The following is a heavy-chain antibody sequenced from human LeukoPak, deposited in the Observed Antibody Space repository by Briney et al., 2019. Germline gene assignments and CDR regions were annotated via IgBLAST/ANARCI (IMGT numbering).Heavy chain of an antibody. CDR2: ISSASNTI. Sequence: PGESLRLSCAASGFTFSSYRMNWIRQAPGKGLELVSYISSASNTIYYADSVKGRFTISRDNAKNSLYLQMNSLRAEATAVYYCARDGWFGDYNWFDPWGQGTLVTVSS. V-gene: IGHV3-48*01. CDR1: GFTFSSYR. D-gene: IGHD3-10*01. CDR3: ARDGWFGDYNWFDP. J-gene: IGHJ5*02.